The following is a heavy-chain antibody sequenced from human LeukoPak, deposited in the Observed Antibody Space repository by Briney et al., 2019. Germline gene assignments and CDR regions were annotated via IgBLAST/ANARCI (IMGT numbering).Heavy chain of an antibody. J-gene: IGHJ6*02. D-gene: IGHD2-2*01. Sequence: SETLSLTCTVSGGSISSYYWNWIRQPPGKGLEWIGYIYYSGSTNYNPSLKSRVTISVDTSKNQFSLKLNSVTAADTAVYYCASHLGYCSSTSCYGVYGMDVWGQGTTVTVSS. CDR1: GGSISSYY. V-gene: IGHV4-59*08. CDR3: ASHLGYCSSTSCYGVYGMDV. CDR2: IYYSGST.